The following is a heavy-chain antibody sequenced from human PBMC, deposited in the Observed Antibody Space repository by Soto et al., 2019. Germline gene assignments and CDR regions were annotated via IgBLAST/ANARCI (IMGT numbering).Heavy chain of an antibody. V-gene: IGHV1-18*01. J-gene: IGHJ5*02. CDR3: ASDEIVVVPAAPWGGCDP. CDR2: ISAYNGNT. CDR1: GYTFTSYG. Sequence: QVQLVQSGAEVKKPGASVKVSCKASGYTFTSYGISWVRQAPGQGLEWMGWISAYNGNTNYAQKLQGRVTMTTDTDTSTAYMELRSLRSADTAVYYCASDEIVVVPAAPWGGCDPWGQGTLVNVSS. D-gene: IGHD2-2*01.